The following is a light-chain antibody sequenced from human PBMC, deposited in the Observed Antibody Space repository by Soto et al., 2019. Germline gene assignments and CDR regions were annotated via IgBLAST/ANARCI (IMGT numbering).Light chain of an antibody. CDR3: QQYGSSPRT. J-gene: IGKJ1*01. CDR1: QSITNNY. Sequence: EIVLTQSPGTLSLSPGERATLSCRASQSITNNYLAWYQQKPGRAHRLLIYGASSRATGIPDRFSGSGSGTDFTLTISRLEPEDLAVYCCQQYGSSPRTFGQGTKVDI. V-gene: IGKV3-20*01. CDR2: GAS.